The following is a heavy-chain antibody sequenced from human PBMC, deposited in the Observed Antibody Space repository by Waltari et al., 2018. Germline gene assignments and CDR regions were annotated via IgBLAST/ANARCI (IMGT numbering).Heavy chain of an antibody. CDR3: ARHWKKSGYRFDP. CDR2: IYYSGST. CDR1: GGSSSRSSYD. Sequence: QLQLQESGPGLVKPSETLSLTCTVPGGSSSRSSYDWDWIRQSPGKGLEWIRSIYYSGSTYYNPTLKSRVTISGDTSKNQFSLKLSSVTAADTAVYYCARHWKKSGYRFDPWGQGTLVTVSS. J-gene: IGHJ5*02. D-gene: IGHD5-12*01. V-gene: IGHV4-39*01.